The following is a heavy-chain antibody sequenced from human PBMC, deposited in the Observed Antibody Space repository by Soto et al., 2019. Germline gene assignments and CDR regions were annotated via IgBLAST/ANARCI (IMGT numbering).Heavy chain of an antibody. Sequence: GGSLRLSCASSGFAFSSYSMNWVRQAPGKGLEWVSSISGSGLSTYYADSVKGRFTISRDNSKNTVSLQMNSLRAEDTARYYCAKEDASGSYFPLDNWGLGTLVNVSS. CDR1: GFAFSSYS. CDR3: AKEDASGSYFPLDN. J-gene: IGHJ4*02. V-gene: IGHV3-23*01. D-gene: IGHD3-10*01. CDR2: ISGSGLST.